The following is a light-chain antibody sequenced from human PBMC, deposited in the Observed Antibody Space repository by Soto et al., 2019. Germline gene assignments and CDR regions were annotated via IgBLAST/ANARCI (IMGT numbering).Light chain of an antibody. V-gene: IGLV2-14*01. Sequence: QSALTQPASVSGSPGQSITISCTGVNSDSGGYQYVSWYQQHPGKAPKLLIFDVTNRPSGVSDRFSRSDSGTTAALTISGLQADDEAGYYCSSFGSTSRLEVFGTGTKLTVL. CDR1: NSDSGGYQY. CDR2: DVT. J-gene: IGLJ1*01. CDR3: SSFGSTSRLEV.